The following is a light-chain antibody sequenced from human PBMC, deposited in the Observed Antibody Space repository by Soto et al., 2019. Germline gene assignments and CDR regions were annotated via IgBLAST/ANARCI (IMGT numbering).Light chain of an antibody. V-gene: IGLV4-60*03. Sequence: QTVVTQSSSASASLGSSVKFTCTLSSGHRSYIIAWHQQQPGKAPRYLMKLEGSGSYSKASGVPDRFSGSSSGADRYLSISNLQSEDEADYYCETWDSNTRVFGGGTKLTVL. CDR1: SGHRSYI. CDR3: ETWDSNTRV. J-gene: IGLJ3*02. CDR2: LEGSGSY.